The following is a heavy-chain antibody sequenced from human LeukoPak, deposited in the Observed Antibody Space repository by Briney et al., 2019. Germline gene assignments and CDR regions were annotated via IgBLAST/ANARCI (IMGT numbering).Heavy chain of an antibody. CDR1: GFTFSSYG. CDR2: ISYDESNK. V-gene: IGHV3-30*18. D-gene: IGHD2-2*01. J-gene: IGHJ4*02. CDR3: AKPGDIVVVPAVYFDY. Sequence: GGSLRLSCAASGFTFSSYGMHWVRQAPGKGLEWVAVISYDESNKYYADSVKGRFTISRDNSKNTLYLQMNSLRAEDTAVYYCAKPGDIVVVPAVYFDYWGQGTLVTVSS.